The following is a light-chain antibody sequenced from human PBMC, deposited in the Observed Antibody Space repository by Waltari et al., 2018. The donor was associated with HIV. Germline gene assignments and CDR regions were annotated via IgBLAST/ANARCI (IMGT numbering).Light chain of an antibody. CDR1: QTISNR. V-gene: IGKV1-39*01. J-gene: IGKJ2*01. CDR2: AAS. CDR3: QQSYGTPPYT. Sequence: DIQMPQSPSSLSASLGDRVTITCRASQTISNRLNWYQQEPGKAPKLLIYAASSLQSGVPSRFSGSGSETDFTLTISSLQPEDFATYYCQQSYGTPPYTFGQGTKLEIK.